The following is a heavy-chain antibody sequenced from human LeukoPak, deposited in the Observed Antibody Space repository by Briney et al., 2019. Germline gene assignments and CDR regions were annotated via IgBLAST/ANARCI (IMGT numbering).Heavy chain of an antibody. CDR2: IYTSGST. J-gene: IGHJ4*02. Sequence: SETLSLTCTVSGGSISSGSYYWSWIRQPAGKGLEWIGRIYTSGSTNYNPSLKSRVTISVDTSKNQFSLKLSSVTAADTAVYYCARDDCSGGSCYSYYWGQGTLVTVSS. CDR3: ARDDCSGGSCYSYY. V-gene: IGHV4-61*02. D-gene: IGHD2-15*01. CDR1: GGSISSGSYY.